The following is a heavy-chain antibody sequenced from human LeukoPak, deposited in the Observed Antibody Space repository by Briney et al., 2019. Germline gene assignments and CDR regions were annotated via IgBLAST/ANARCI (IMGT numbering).Heavy chain of an antibody. CDR3: AKTAFPSFVPDY. CDR1: GFTFSSYA. D-gene: IGHD2-8*01. V-gene: IGHV3-23*01. CDR2: ISGSGGAT. Sequence: GGSLRLSCAASGFTFSSYAMSWVRQAPGKVLEWVSVISGSGGATYSADSVKGRFTISRDNSKNTLYLQMNTLRAEDTALYYCAKTAFPSFVPDYWGQGTLVTVSS. J-gene: IGHJ4*02.